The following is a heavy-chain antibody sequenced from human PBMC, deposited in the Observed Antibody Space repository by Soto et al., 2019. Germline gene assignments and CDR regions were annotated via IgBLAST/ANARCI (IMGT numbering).Heavy chain of an antibody. Sequence: PGESLKISCKGSGYSFTIYWISWVCQMPGKGLEWMGRIDPSDSYTNYSPSFQGHVTISADKSISTAYLQWSSLKASDTAMYYCARXLYYDILTGSYYYYGMDVWGQGTTVTVSS. V-gene: IGHV5-10-1*01. D-gene: IGHD3-9*01. CDR1: GYSFTIYW. CDR3: ARXLYYDILTGSYYYYGMDV. CDR2: IDPSDSYT. J-gene: IGHJ6*02.